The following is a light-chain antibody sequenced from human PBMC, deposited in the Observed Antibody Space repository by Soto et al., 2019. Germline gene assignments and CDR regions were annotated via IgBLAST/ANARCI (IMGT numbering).Light chain of an antibody. V-gene: IGLV1-44*01. CDR2: SNN. CDR1: TSNIGRNT. J-gene: IGLJ2*01. Sequence: QSVLTQPPSSSGTPGQRVTISCSGSTSNIGRNTVNWYQQLPGAAPNLLIYSNNELPSGVPDRFSGSKSGTSASLAISGLPSEDEADYYCAAWDESPNVPVFGGGTKVTVL. CDR3: AAWDESPNVPV.